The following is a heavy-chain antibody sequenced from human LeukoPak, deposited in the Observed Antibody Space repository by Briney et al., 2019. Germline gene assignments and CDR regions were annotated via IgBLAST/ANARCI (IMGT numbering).Heavy chain of an antibody. CDR2: INSAGDTT. D-gene: IGHD3-16*01. Sequence: PGGSLRLSCAASGFTFSDSWMHWVRQAAGRGLVWVSRINSAGDTTSYADSVKGRFTISRDNAKNTVHLQMNSVRAEDTAVYYCVRGRYNEGGVDYWGQGTLVTVSS. V-gene: IGHV3-74*01. J-gene: IGHJ4*02. CDR3: VRGRYNEGGVDY. CDR1: GFTFSDSW.